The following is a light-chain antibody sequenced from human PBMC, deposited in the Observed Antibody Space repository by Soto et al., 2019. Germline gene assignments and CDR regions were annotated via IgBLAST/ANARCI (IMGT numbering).Light chain of an antibody. CDR1: QSVSSSD. CDR3: QQYNKWPPWT. J-gene: IGKJ1*01. Sequence: EIVMTQSPATLSLSPGERATLSCRASQSVSSSDLALYHQKPGQAPRLLIYGASTRATGVPARFSGNGSETEFTLTISGLQSDDFALYYCQQYNKWPPWTFGQGTKVDI. V-gene: IGKV3-15*01. CDR2: GAS.